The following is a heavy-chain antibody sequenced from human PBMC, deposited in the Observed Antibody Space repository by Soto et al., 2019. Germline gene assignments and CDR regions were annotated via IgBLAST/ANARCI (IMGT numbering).Heavy chain of an antibody. Sequence: GXSLRLSFAASGFTFSSYGMHWVRQAPGKGLEWVAVISYDGSNKYYADSVKGRFTISRDNPKNTLYLQMNSLRAEDTAVYYCAKDDTPLDVWGQGTTVTVSS. D-gene: IGHD3-22*01. CDR2: ISYDGSNK. CDR3: AKDDTPLDV. J-gene: IGHJ6*02. CDR1: GFTFSSYG. V-gene: IGHV3-30*18.